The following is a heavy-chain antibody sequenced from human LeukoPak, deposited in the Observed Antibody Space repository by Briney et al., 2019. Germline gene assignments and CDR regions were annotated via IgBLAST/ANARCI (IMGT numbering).Heavy chain of an antibody. CDR2: IIPIFGTA. CDR1: GGTFSSYA. J-gene: IGHJ4*02. Sequence: ASVKVSCKASGGTFSSYAISWVRQAPRQGLEWMGGIIPIFGTANYAQKFQGRVTITADESTSTAYMELSSLRSEDTAVYYCAMALSLQRQYVDIVATLDYWGQGTLVTVSS. CDR3: AMALSLQRQYVDIVATLDY. V-gene: IGHV1-69*13. D-gene: IGHD5-12*01.